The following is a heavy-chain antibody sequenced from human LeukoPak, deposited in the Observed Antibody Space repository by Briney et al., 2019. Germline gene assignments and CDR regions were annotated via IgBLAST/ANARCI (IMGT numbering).Heavy chain of an antibody. V-gene: IGHV3-48*02. CDR1: VFTFSSYS. J-gene: IGHJ4*02. CDR3: ARDGDYYGSGSYYPYYFDY. CDR2: ISSSSSTI. D-gene: IGHD3-10*01. Sequence: GGSLRLSCACSVFTFSSYSMKWVRQAPGKGLEWVSYISSSSSTIHYADSVKGRFTISRDNAKNSLYLQMNSLRDEDTAVYYCARDGDYYGSGSYYPYYFDYWGQGTLVTVSS.